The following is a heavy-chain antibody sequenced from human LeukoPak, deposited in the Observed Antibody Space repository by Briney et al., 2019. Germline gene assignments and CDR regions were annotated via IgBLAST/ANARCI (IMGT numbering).Heavy chain of an antibody. CDR2: INSDGSST. Sequence: GGSLRLSCAASGFTFSSYLMHWVRQAPGKGLVWVSRINSDGSSTTYADSVKGRFTISRDNAKNTLYLQMNSLRAEDTAVYYCARVGVSNAFDIWGQGTMVTVSS. D-gene: IGHD3-3*01. J-gene: IGHJ3*02. V-gene: IGHV3-74*01. CDR1: GFTFSSYL. CDR3: ARVGVSNAFDI.